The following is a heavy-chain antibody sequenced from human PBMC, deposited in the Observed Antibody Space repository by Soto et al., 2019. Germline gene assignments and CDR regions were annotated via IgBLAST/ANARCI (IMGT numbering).Heavy chain of an antibody. J-gene: IGHJ6*02. CDR1: GGSVSSGSYY. CDR2: IYYSGST. V-gene: IGHV4-61*01. Sequence: QVQLQESGPGLVKPSETLSLTCTVSGGSVSSGSYYWSWIRQPPGKGLEWIGYIYYSGSTNYNPSLKSRVNTSVDPSKIQYYLKLSSVTAAATAVYYWAGGPYCSGGSCYYRQLSDDYYGREVWGQGTTVTVAS. D-gene: IGHD2-15*01. CDR3: AGGPYCSGGSCYYRQLSDDYYGREV.